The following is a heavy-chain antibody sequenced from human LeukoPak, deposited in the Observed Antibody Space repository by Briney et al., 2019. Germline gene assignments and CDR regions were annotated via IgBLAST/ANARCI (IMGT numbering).Heavy chain of an antibody. CDR1: GGSISSYY. V-gene: IGHV4-59*12. CDR3: ARDQTPDGMDV. CDR2: IYYSGST. J-gene: IGHJ6*02. Sequence: SETLSLTCTVSGGSISSYYWNWIRQPPGKGLEWIGYIYYSGSTNYNPSLKSRVTISVDTSKNQFSLKLSSVTAADTAVYYCARDQTPDGMDVWGQGTTVTVSS.